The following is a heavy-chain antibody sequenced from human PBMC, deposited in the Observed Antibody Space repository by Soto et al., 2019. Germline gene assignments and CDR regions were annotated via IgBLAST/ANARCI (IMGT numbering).Heavy chain of an antibody. CDR2: INHSGTT. D-gene: IGHD2-2*01. Sequence: SETLSLTCAVYGGSFSGYYWSWIRQPPGRGLEWIGEINHSGTTNNNPSLKSRVTISVDTSKYQFSLKVSSVTAADTAVYYCARQIVVVPAAIPGDGMDVWGQGTTVTVSS. CDR1: GGSFSGYY. V-gene: IGHV4-34*01. J-gene: IGHJ6*02. CDR3: ARQIVVVPAAIPGDGMDV.